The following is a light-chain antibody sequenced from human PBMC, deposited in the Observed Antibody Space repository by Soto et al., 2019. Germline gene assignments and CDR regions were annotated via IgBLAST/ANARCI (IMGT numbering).Light chain of an antibody. Sequence: IQMTQYPYSLSASVGDRVTITCRASQSLSSFLNWYQQKPGKAPKLLIYAASSLQSGVPSRFSGSGSGTHFTLTISSLQPEDFATYYCQQSYSTPPTSGGGTKVDIK. V-gene: IGKV1-39*01. CDR3: QQSYSTPPT. CDR2: AAS. CDR1: QSLSSF. J-gene: IGKJ4*01.